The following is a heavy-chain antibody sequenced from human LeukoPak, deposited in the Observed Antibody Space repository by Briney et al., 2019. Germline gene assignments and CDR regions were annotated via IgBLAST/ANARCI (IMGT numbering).Heavy chain of an antibody. CDR2: IYHNGGT. V-gene: IGHV4-39*01. CDR3: ARRAVTGTGVDAFDI. Sequence: SRTLSLTCTVSGGSIRSSNYYWGWIRQPPGKGLEWIGTIYHNGGTYYNPSLQSRVTISVDTSKNQFSLKLNSVTAPDTGIYYCARRAVTGTGVDAFDIWGQGTMVNVSS. D-gene: IGHD6-19*01. CDR1: GGSIRSSNYY. J-gene: IGHJ3*02.